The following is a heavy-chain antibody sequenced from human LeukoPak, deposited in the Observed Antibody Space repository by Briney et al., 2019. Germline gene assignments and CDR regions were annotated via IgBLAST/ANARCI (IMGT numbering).Heavy chain of an antibody. V-gene: IGHV3-74*01. CDR1: GFTFSSYW. CDR2: VNTDGSHT. Sequence: PGGSLRLSCAASGFTFSSYWMHWVRQAPGKGLMWVSRVNTDGSHTNYADSVKGRFTISRDNAKNALYLQMNSLRAEDTAIYYCARRDLTFWGFPHWGQGALVTVSS. CDR3: ARRDLTFWGFPH. D-gene: IGHD7-27*01. J-gene: IGHJ4*02.